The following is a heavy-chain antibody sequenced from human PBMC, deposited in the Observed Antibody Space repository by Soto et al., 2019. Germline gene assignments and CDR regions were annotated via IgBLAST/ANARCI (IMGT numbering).Heavy chain of an antibody. V-gene: IGHV4-34*01. D-gene: IGHD2-15*01. CDR3: ASPGYCSDGTCYPDY. Sequence: SETLSLTCAVYGGSLSGSYWSWIRQPPGTGLEWIREIHHSGSTYYNPSLKSRVTLSVDTSKNQFSLKLNSVTAADTAVYYCASPGYCSDGTCYPDYWGQGTLVTVSS. CDR1: GGSLSGSY. CDR2: IHHSGST. J-gene: IGHJ4*02.